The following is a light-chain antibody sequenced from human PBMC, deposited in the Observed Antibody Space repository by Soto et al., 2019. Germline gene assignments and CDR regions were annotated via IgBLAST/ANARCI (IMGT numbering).Light chain of an antibody. CDR1: QTVSSNY. V-gene: IGKV3-20*01. CDR2: AAS. CDR3: QLYGTSPKP. J-gene: IGKJ1*01. Sequence: EIVLTQSPGTLSLSPGERATLSCRASQTVSSNYLAWYQQKPGQAPRLLIHAASTRATGIPDRFSGSGSGTDFTLSISRLEPEDFAVYYCQLYGTSPKPFGQGTKVEIK.